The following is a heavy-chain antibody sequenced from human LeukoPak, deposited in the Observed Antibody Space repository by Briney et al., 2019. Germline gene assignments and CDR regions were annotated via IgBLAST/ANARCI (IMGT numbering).Heavy chain of an antibody. V-gene: IGHV3-53*01. CDR2: ITSGGST. J-gene: IGHJ4*02. Sequence: GGSLRLSCAASGFTVSSYFMNWVRQAPGKGLEWVSVITSGGSTYYADSVKGRFTISRDNSKNTLYLQMNSLRAEDTAVYYCARGASRVAVAGTTSWGQGTLVTVSS. D-gene: IGHD6-19*01. CDR3: ARGASRVAVAGTTS. CDR1: GFTVSSYF.